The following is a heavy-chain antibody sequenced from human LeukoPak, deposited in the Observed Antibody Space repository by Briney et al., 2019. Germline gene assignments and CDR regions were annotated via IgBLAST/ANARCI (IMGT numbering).Heavy chain of an antibody. J-gene: IGHJ4*02. CDR1: GFTFSIYA. CDR2: IGGSGGDT. V-gene: IGHV3-23*01. CDR3: AKIHRDWNPTFDY. D-gene: IGHD1-1*01. Sequence: AGGSLRLSCAASGFTFSIYAMTWVRQAPGKGLEWVSAIGGSGGDTYYADSVKGRFTISRDNSKNTLYLQMNSLRAEDTAVYYCAKIHRDWNPTFDYWGQGTLVTVSS.